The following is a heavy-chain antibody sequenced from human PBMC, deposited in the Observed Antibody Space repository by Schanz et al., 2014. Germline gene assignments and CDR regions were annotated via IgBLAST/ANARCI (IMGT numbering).Heavy chain of an antibody. V-gene: IGHV3-33*01. D-gene: IGHD4-17*01. CDR2: IWYDENNK. CDR3: ARPRFDYGEVDY. CDR1: GFSLNTYG. Sequence: QAQLMESGGGVVQPGTSLILSCSVSGFSLNTYGIHWFRQPAGKGLEWVAVIWYDENNKYYADSVKGRFTISRDRFQSTLYLRMRSLRAEDTAVYYCARPRFDYGEVDYWGQGTLVTVSS. J-gene: IGHJ4*02.